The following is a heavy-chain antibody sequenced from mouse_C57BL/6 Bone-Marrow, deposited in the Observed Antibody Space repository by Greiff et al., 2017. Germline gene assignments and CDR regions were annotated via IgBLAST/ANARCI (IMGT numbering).Heavy chain of an antibody. V-gene: IGHV1-81*01. CDR1: GYTFTSYG. CDR3: ARRGGSIRYYFDY. J-gene: IGHJ2*01. Sequence: QVQLQQSGAELARPGASVKLSCKASGYTFTSYGISWVKQSTGQGLEWIGEIYPRSGNTYYNEKFKGKATLTADKSSSAAYMELRSLTSADSAVYFCARRGGSIRYYFDYWGQGTTLTVSS. CDR2: IYPRSGNT. D-gene: IGHD1-1*01.